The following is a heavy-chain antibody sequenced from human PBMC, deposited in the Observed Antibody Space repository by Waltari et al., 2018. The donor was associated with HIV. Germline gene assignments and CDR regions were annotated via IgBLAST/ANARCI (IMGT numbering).Heavy chain of an antibody. J-gene: IGHJ5*02. Sequence: QVQLQESGPGLVKPSQTLSLTCTVSGGSIRSGSSYWSWIRPPAGKGLELIGRIYTSGSTNYNPSLKSRVTISVDTSKNQFSLKLRSVTAADTAVYYCARAYYDFWSGTGSSGNWFDPWGQGTLVTVSS. CDR1: GGSIRSGSSY. CDR2: IYTSGST. V-gene: IGHV4-61*02. CDR3: ARAYYDFWSGTGSSGNWFDP. D-gene: IGHD3-3*01.